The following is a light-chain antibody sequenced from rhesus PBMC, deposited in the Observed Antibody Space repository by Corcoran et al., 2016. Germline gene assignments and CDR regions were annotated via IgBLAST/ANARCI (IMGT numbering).Light chain of an antibody. CDR2: GAS. CDR1: QSGSSS. J-gene: IGKJ3*01. CDR3: QETSNLSPS. Sequence: EIVLTQSPATLSLSPGERATLSCRASQSGSSSSAWYQQKPEQATRLLIYGASRRATGIPDRFSGRGAGTDFTLTISSRGPEDFAVYYCQETSNLSPSFDPGTKLDIK. V-gene: IGKV3-42*01.